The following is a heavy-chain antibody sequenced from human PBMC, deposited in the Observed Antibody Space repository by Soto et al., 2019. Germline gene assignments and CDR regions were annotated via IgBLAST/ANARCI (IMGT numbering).Heavy chain of an antibody. J-gene: IGHJ6*02. CDR3: ARAPQVTTFHCGMDA. CDR2: IEEDGNER. Sequence: VQLVESGGGLVQPGGSLRLSCTASGFAFSSYWMNWVRRAPGKGLEWVASIEEDGNERYYVDSVKGRFTISRDNAMNSVYLQMNSLRAEDTAIYYCARAPQVTTFHCGMDASDQGTTVTVSS. CDR1: GFAFSSYW. D-gene: IGHD2-21*02. V-gene: IGHV3-7*05.